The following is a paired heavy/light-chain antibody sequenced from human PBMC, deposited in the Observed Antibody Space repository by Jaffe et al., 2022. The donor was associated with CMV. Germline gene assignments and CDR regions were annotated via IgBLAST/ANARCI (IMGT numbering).Light chain of an antibody. V-gene: IGLV1-44*01. CDR1: SSNIGSNT. CDR3: AAWDDSLNGLYV. CDR2: TSN. J-gene: IGLJ1*01. Sequence: QSVLTQPPSASGTPGQRVTISCSGSSSNIGSNTVNWYQHLPGTAPKLLIYTSNQRPSGVPDRFSGSKSGISASLAISGLQSEDEADYYCAAWDDSLNGLYVFGSGTKVIVL.
Heavy chain of an antibody. CDR1: GFDFSNYA. Sequence: QVQLVESGGGVVQPGRSLRLSCAASGFDFSNYAMHWVRQAPGKGLEWVAIISHDGSKTYYADSLKGRFTISRDNSKNTLFLQMNSLRTDDTAVYHCAKDLGPLRFLEWLFAPDYWGQGTLVTVSS. CDR2: ISHDGSKT. V-gene: IGHV3-30*18. J-gene: IGHJ4*02. CDR3: AKDLGPLRFLEWLFAPDY. D-gene: IGHD3-3*01.